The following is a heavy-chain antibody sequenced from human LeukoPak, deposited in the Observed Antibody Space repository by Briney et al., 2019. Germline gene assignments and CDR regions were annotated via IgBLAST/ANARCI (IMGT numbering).Heavy chain of an antibody. CDR3: ARSWADGYFFDY. V-gene: IGHV1-46*01. CDR1: GYTFTSYY. J-gene: IGHJ4*02. D-gene: IGHD3-9*01. Sequence: ASVNVSCKASGYTFTSYYMHWVRQAPGQGLEWMGIINPSGGSTSYAQKFQGRVTMTRDTSTSTVYMELSSLRSEDTAVYYCARSWADGYFFDYWGQGTLVTVSS. CDR2: INPSGGST.